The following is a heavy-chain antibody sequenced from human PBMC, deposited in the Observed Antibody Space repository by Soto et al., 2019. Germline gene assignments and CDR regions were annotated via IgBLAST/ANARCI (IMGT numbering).Heavy chain of an antibody. V-gene: IGHV4-39*07. CDR3: ARTGSYGSYYFDY. Sequence: SETLSLTCTVAGGSIGSSGYYWGWIRQPPGKGLEWIGNIYYSGSTNYNPSLKSRVTISVDTSKNQFSLKLSSVTAADTAVYYCARTGSYGSYYFDYWGQGTLVTVSS. D-gene: IGHD5-18*01. CDR2: IYYSGST. CDR1: GGSIGSSGYY. J-gene: IGHJ4*02.